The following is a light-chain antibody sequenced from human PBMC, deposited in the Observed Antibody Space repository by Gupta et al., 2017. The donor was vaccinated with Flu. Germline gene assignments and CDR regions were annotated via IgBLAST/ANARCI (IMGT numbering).Light chain of an antibody. CDR1: TSDVGTYSL. V-gene: IGLV2-23*01. CDR3: YSYAGSRTWV. CDR2: EGT. J-gene: IGLJ3*02. Sequence: SITISCTGTTSDVGTYSLVSWYQQHPGKVPKLMMCEGTKRPSGVSNRFSGSRSTKTDSLTISGLQAEDEADYYCYSYAGSRTWVFGGGTKMTVL.